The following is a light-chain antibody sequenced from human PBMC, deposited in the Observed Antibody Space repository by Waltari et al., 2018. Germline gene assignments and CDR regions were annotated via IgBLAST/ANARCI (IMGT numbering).Light chain of an antibody. CDR1: QNISYS. CDR2: AAD. CDR3: RQSYSIPYT. V-gene: IGKV1-39*01. Sequence: CRASQNISYSLNWIQQKPGEAPRLLIYAADGLQSGVPSRFSGSGSGTDFTLTISNLQPEDFATYYCRQSYSIPYTFGQGTTL. J-gene: IGKJ2*01.